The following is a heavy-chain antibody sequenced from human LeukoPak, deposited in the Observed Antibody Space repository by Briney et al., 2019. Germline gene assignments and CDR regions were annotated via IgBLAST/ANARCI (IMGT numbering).Heavy chain of an antibody. D-gene: IGHD2-2*02. V-gene: IGHV4-59*08. CDR3: ARFGGLGYCSSTSCYNAFDI. CDR2: IYYSGST. CDR1: GGSISSYY. Sequence: SETQSLTCTVSGGSISSYYWSWIRQPPGKGLEWIGYIYYSGSTNYNPSLKSRVTISVDTSKNQFSLKLSSVTAADTAVYYCARFGGLGYCSSTSCYNAFDIWGQGTMVTVSS. J-gene: IGHJ3*02.